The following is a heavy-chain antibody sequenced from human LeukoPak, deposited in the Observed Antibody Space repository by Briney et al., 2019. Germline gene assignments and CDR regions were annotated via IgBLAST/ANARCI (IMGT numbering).Heavy chain of an antibody. CDR1: GFTFSSYA. Sequence: GGSLRLSCAASGFTFSSYAMSWVRQAPGKGLEWVSAISGSGGSTYYADSVKGRFTISRDNSKNTLCLQMNSLRAEDTAVYYCAKDILTGYYYYYYGMDVWGQGTTVTVSS. D-gene: IGHD3-9*01. J-gene: IGHJ6*02. V-gene: IGHV3-23*01. CDR2: ISGSGGST. CDR3: AKDILTGYYYYYYGMDV.